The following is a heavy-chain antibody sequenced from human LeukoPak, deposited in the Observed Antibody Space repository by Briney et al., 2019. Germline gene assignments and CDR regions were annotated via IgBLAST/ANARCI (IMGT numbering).Heavy chain of an antibody. CDR2: VSQSGST. Sequence: SETLSLTCTVSGYSLRNGYHWAWFRQPPGKGLEWIGSVSQSGSTYDNPSLKSRVTISVDTSKNQFSLKLSSVTAADTAVYYCASIAAAGTNFQHWGQGTLVTVSS. CDR3: ASIAAAGTNFQH. CDR1: GYSLRNGYH. V-gene: IGHV4-38-2*02. J-gene: IGHJ1*01. D-gene: IGHD6-13*01.